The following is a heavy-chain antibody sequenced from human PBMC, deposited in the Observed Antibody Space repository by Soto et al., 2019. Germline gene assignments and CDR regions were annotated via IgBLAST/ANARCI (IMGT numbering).Heavy chain of an antibody. D-gene: IGHD1-26*01. J-gene: IGHJ3*02. V-gene: IGHV3-73*01. CDR3: NSLLSCVNGATTSDAYDI. Sequence: GGSLRLSCAAYGFTLSGSAMHWVRQASGKGLAWVGRIRSKDNSYASAYAASVKGRFTSSRDVSKTTAYLPLNILQTEVSAVYCCNSLLSCVNGATTSDAYDICCQGTTVSVSS. CDR1: GFTLSGSA. CDR2: IRSKDNSYAS.